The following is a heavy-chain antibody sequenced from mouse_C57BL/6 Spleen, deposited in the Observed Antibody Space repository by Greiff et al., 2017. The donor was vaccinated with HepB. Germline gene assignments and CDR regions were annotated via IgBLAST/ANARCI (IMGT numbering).Heavy chain of an antibody. Sequence: VQLVESGAELARPGASVKLSCKASGYTFTSYGISWVKQRTGQGLEWIGEIYPRSGNTYYNEKFKGKATLTADKSSSTAYMELRSLTSEDSAVYFCARETNWDEDWYFDVWGTGTTVTVSS. CDR2: IYPRSGNT. V-gene: IGHV1-81*01. CDR3: ARETNWDEDWYFDV. CDR1: GYTFTSYG. J-gene: IGHJ1*03. D-gene: IGHD4-1*01.